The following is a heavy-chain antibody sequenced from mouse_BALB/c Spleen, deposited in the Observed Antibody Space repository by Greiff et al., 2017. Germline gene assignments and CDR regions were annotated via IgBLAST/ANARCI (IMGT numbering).Heavy chain of an antibody. V-gene: IGHV3-8*02. D-gene: IGHD2-14*01. CDR2: ISYSGST. Sequence: EVHLVESGPSLVKPSQTLSLTCSVTGDSITSGYWNWIRKFPGNKLEYMGYISYSGSTYYNPSLKSRISITRDTSKNQYYLQLNSVTTEDTATYYCARSRDYRYDGAGYYAMDYWGQGTSVTVSS. CDR1: GDSITSGY. J-gene: IGHJ4*01. CDR3: ARSRDYRYDGAGYYAMDY.